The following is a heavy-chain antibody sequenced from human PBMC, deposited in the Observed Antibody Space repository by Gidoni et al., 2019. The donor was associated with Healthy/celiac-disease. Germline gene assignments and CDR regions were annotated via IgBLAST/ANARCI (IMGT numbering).Heavy chain of an antibody. CDR1: GGSISSRGYY. CDR2: IYYSGST. V-gene: IGHV4-31*03. J-gene: IGHJ1*01. Sequence: QVQLQESGPGLVKPSQTLSLTCTVSGGSISSRGYYWSWIRQHPGKGLEWIGYIYYSGSTYYNPSLKSRVTISVDTSKNQFSLKLSSVTAADTAVYYCARGYCSSTSCYTESAEYFQHWGQGTLVTVSS. D-gene: IGHD2-2*02. CDR3: ARGYCSSTSCYTESAEYFQH.